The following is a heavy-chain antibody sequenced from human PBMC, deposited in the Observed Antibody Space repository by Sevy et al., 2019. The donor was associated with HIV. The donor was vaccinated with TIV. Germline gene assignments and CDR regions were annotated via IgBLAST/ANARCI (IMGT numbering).Heavy chain of an antibody. V-gene: IGHV3-64D*06. CDR1: GFTFSSYS. Sequence: GGSLRLSCAASGFTFSSYSVNWVRQTPGKGLKYVSAISSDGVITYYTDSVRGGFTISRDNSKNTLYLQMSSLRVEDTAVYYCVKDPDYNFWRGDYGMDVWGQGTTVTVSS. D-gene: IGHD3-3*01. CDR2: ISSDGVIT. CDR3: VKDPDYNFWRGDYGMDV. J-gene: IGHJ6*02.